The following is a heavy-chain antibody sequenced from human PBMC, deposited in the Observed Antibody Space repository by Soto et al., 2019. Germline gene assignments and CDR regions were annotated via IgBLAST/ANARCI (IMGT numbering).Heavy chain of an antibody. CDR3: ARDRSPSSGWPGMDV. CDR2: INPNSGGT. Sequence: QVQLVQSGAEVKKPGASVKVSCKASGYTFTDYYMHWVRQAPGQGLEWMGWINPNSGGTNYAQKFQGRVTMTRDTSISTAYMELNRLRSDDTAVYYCARDRSPSSGWPGMDVWGQGTTVTVSS. D-gene: IGHD6-19*01. CDR1: GYTFTDYY. V-gene: IGHV1-2*02. J-gene: IGHJ6*02.